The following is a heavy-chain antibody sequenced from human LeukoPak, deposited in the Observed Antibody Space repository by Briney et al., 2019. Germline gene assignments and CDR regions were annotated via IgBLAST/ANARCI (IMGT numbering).Heavy chain of an antibody. CDR1: GFTFSSYA. Sequence: GGSLRLSCAASGFTFSSYAMSWIRQAPGPGLEWVSAISGSGGKTYYADPGNGMFTISRDNSKNMLYLQMNGLRAEVTAVYYCAKGRKWELPFDYWGQGTLVTVSS. J-gene: IGHJ4*02. D-gene: IGHD1-26*01. V-gene: IGHV3-23*01. CDR3: AKGRKWELPFDY. CDR2: ISGSGGKT.